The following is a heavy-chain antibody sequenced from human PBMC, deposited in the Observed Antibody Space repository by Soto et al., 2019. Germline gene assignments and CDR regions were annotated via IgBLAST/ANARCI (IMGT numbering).Heavy chain of an antibody. CDR1: GLSLNNYA. J-gene: IGHJ4*02. Sequence: EVQILESGGDLVQPGGSLRLSCVVSGLSLNNYAIAWVRHAPGKGLECVSTIDVLDGAWYSDSVRGRLAISRDVSRNTVYLKMSSLRVEDTAIYFCSDWRAGGPVNLDHWGPGTRVTVSS. CDR3: SDWRAGGPVNLDH. CDR2: IDVLDGA. V-gene: IGHV3-23*01. D-gene: IGHD2-15*01.